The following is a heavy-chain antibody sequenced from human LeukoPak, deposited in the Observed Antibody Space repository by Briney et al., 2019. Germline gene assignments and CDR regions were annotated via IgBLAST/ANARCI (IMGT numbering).Heavy chain of an antibody. J-gene: IGHJ3*02. Sequence: GASVKVSCKASGYTFTGYYMHWVRQAPGQGLEWMGWINPNSGGTNYAQKFQGRVTMTRDTSISTAYMELSRLRPDDTAVYYCARVFSLGVLRYFDGTLDAFDIWGQGTMVTVSS. D-gene: IGHD3-9*01. CDR2: INPNSGGT. CDR3: ARVFSLGVLRYFDGTLDAFDI. V-gene: IGHV1-2*02. CDR1: GYTFTGYY.